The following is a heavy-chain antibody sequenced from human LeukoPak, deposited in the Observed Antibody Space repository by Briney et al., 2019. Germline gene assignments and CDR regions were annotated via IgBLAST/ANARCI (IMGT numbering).Heavy chain of an antibody. J-gene: IGHJ4*02. Sequence: GGSLRLSCVGSGFTFSGYAMSWGRQAPGKGLEWVAIISDSGSDTNYADSVKGRFTISRDNSKNTLHLQMNSLRAEDTAIYFCAKVLHRGVFRGQIYSDSWGQGTLVTVS. CDR1: GFTFSGYA. D-gene: IGHD3-10*01. CDR3: AKVLHRGVFRGQIYSDS. CDR2: ISDSGSDT. V-gene: IGHV3-23*01.